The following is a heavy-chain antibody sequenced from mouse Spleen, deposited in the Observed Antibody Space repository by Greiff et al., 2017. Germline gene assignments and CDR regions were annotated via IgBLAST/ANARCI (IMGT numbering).Heavy chain of an antibody. D-gene: IGHD2-4*01. CDR3: ARNVYYERAMDY. J-gene: IGHJ4*01. CDR1: GFSLTSYG. Sequence: VMLVESGPGLVQPSQSLSITCTVSGFSLTSYGVHWVRQSPGKGLEWLGVIWSGGSTDYNTAFISRLSISKDNSKSQVFFKMNSLQADDTAIYYCARNVYYERAMDYWGQGTSVTVSS. V-gene: IGHV2-2*01. CDR2: IWSGGST.